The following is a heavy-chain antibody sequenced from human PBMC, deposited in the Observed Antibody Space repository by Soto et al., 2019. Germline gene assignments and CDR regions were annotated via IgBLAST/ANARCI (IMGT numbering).Heavy chain of an antibody. D-gene: IGHD5-18*01. CDR2: ISYNSGTI. CDR3: AKGEDPGYSFGPDF. Sequence: PGGSLRLSCAASGFTFDDYAMQWVRQAPGKGLEWVSGISYNSGTIGYADSVKGRFTISRDNAKNSLYLQMNSLRAEDTALYYCAKGEDPGYSFGPDFWGQGTLVTVSS. CDR1: GFTFDDYA. J-gene: IGHJ4*02. V-gene: IGHV3-9*01.